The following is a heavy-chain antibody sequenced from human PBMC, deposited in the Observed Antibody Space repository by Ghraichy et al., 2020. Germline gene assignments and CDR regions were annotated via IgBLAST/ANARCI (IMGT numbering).Heavy chain of an antibody. CDR2: IIPIFGTA. D-gene: IGHD3-22*01. CDR3: AVSGEWYYDSSGYYSYYFDY. CDR1: GGTFSSYA. J-gene: IGHJ4*02. V-gene: IGHV1-69*13. Sequence: SVKVSCKASGGTFSSYAISWVRQAPGQGLEWMGGIIPIFGTANYAQKFQGRVTITADESTSTAYMELSSLRSEDTAVYYCAVSGEWYYDSSGYYSYYFDYWGQGTLVTVSS.